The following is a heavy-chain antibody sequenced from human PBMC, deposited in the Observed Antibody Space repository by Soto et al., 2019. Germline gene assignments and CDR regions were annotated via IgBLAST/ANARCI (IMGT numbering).Heavy chain of an antibody. Sequence: ASVKVTCKASGDTFTNYYIHWVRQAPGQGLEWMGIINPSGGSTSYAQKFQGRVTMIRDTSTSAVYMELSSLRSEDTAIYYCARPDCSGDSCYGFPYWGQGTLATVSS. J-gene: IGHJ4*02. CDR3: ARPDCSGDSCYGFPY. CDR2: INPSGGST. D-gene: IGHD2-15*01. V-gene: IGHV1-46*01. CDR1: GDTFTNYY.